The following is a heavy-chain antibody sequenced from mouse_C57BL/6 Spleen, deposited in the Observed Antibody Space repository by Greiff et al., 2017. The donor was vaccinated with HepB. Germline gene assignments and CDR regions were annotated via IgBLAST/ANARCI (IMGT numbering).Heavy chain of an antibody. J-gene: IGHJ3*01. CDR2: INPSSGYT. CDR1: GYTFTSYT. CDR3: AHCSDYDGPFAY. Sequence: VQRVESGAELARPGASVKMSCKASGYTFTSYTMHWVKQRPGQGLEWIGYINPSSGYTKYNQKFKDKATLTADKSSSTAYMHLSSLTSADSAVYDCAHCSDYDGPFAYWGQGTLVTVSA. V-gene: IGHV1-4*01. D-gene: IGHD2-4*01.